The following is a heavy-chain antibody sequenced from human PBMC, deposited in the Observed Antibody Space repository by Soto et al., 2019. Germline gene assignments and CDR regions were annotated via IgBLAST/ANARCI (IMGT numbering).Heavy chain of an antibody. V-gene: IGHV4-30-4*01. CDR1: GDSIISVDYF. CDR2: IYNSGTT. CDR3: AGGRYCLTGKCFPNWFDS. J-gene: IGHJ5*01. D-gene: IGHD7-27*01. Sequence: TSETLSLTCSVSGDSIISVDYFFSCIRQPPWHALELIGYIYNSGTTYYNPSFESRVTISVDTSKNQFSLNVTSVAAADTAVYYCAGGRYCLTGKCFPNWFDSWGQGALVTVSS.